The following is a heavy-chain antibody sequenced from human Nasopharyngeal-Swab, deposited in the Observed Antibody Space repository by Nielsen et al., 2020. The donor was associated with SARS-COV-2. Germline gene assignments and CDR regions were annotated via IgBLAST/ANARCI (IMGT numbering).Heavy chain of an antibody. D-gene: IGHD3-22*01. Sequence: GSLRLSCTVSGASISSGGYYWSWIRQSPGKGLECIGEINHSGSTNYNPSLKSRVTISVDTSKTQFSLKLSSVTAADTAVYYCARGSTMNGYYGMDVWGQGTTVTVSS. CDR2: INHSGST. CDR3: ARGSTMNGYYGMDV. V-gene: IGHV4-39*07. J-gene: IGHJ6*02. CDR1: GASISSGGYY.